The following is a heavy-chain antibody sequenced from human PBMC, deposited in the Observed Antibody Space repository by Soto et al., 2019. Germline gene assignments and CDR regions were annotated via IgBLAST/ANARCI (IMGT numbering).Heavy chain of an antibody. CDR3: ARDGGRHSGGIDY. Sequence: QVQLVQSGAEVKKPGSSVKVSCKASGGTFSSYSINWVRQAPGQGLEWMGEIIPIFGTANYEQKFQGRVTITADDSTSKTYMELSSLMSEDTAVYYCARDGGRHSGGIDYWGQGTLVTVSS. D-gene: IGHD1-26*01. V-gene: IGHV1-69*01. CDR1: GGTFSSYS. J-gene: IGHJ4*02. CDR2: IIPIFGTA.